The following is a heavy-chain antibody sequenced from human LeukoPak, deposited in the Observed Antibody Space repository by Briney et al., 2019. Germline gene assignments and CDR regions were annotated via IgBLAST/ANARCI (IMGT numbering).Heavy chain of an antibody. CDR2: IRYDGSKK. D-gene: IGHD6-19*01. Sequence: GGSLRLSCAASGFIFSSYGMHWVRQAPGKGLEWVAFIRYDGSKKYYADSVKGRFTISRDNSKNTLYLQMNSLRAEDTAVYYCARGASVVAGNDNAFDIWGQGTMVTVSS. CDR1: GFIFSSYG. CDR3: ARGASVVAGNDNAFDI. V-gene: IGHV3-30*02. J-gene: IGHJ3*02.